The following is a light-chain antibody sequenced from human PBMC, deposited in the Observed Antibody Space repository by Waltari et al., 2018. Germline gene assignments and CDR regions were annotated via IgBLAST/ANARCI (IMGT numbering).Light chain of an antibody. CDR2: GTS. CDR1: QSVNSN. J-gene: IGKJ3*01. Sequence: IVMTQSPATLSVSPGERATLSCRASQSVNSNLAWYQQKPGQAPRLLTYGTSTRATGIPARFSGSGSGTEFTLTISSLQSEDFAVYYCQQYNYWPPFTFGPGTKVDIK. V-gene: IGKV3-15*01. CDR3: QQYNYWPPFT.